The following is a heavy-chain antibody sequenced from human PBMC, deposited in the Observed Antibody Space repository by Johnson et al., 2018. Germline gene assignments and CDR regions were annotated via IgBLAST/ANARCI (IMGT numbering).Heavy chain of an antibody. V-gene: IGHV3-30*18. CDR3: AKDDRPTLRPAAYFQH. D-gene: IGHD2-15*01. J-gene: IGHJ1*01. CDR2: IAYDASNT. Sequence: VQLLESGGGVVQPGRSLRLSCAAFGFTFSTYAMHWVRQAPGKGLEWVSVIAYDASNTDYADSVKGRFTISRDNSKNTLYLEMKSSGVEDKAVYYCAKDDRPTLRPAAYFQHWGQGTLVTVAS. CDR1: GFTFSTYA.